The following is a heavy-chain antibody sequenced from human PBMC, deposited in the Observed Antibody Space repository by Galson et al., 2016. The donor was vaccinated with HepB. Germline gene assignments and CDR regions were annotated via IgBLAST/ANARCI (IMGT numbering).Heavy chain of an antibody. D-gene: IGHD3-3*01. J-gene: IGHJ6*02. CDR1: GYDFASYW. Sequence: QSGAEVKKPGESLKISCKGSGYDFASYWIGWVRQMPGKGLEWMGIIYPGDFDTRYSPSFEGQVTISVDKSIRTAYLQWNSLTASDTAMYYCARSLTGSYDSWGAIYKYYAMDFWGQGTTVTV. CDR3: ARSLTGSYDSWGAIYKYYAMDF. V-gene: IGHV5-51*01. CDR2: IYPGDFDT.